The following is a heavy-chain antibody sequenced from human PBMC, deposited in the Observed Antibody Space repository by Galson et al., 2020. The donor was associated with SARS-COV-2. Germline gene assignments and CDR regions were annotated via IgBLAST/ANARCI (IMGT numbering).Heavy chain of an antibody. Sequence: ETSETLSLTCTVSGASISSSGYYWNWIRQHPGKGLEWVGYIYDGGSTYYTFYNPSLKSRMTISMDTSKNQFSLDLSSVTAADTAVYYCVRDVVRGFGPREAFFDSWGQGTLVTVSA. CDR3: VRDVVRGFGPREAFFDS. V-gene: IGHV4-31*03. CDR2: IYDGGST. J-gene: IGHJ4*02. D-gene: IGHD3-10*01. CDR1: GASISSSGYY.